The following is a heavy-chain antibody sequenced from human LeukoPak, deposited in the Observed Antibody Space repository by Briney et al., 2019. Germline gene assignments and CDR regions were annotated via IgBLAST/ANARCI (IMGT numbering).Heavy chain of an antibody. CDR3: ARSYYASGSYYPLDY. CDR2: IKQDGSEK. Sequence: GGSLRLSCAASGFTFSSYWMSWVRQAPGKGLEWVANIKQDGSEKYYVDSVKGRFTISRDNAKNSLYLQMNSLRAEDTAVYYCARSYYASGSYYPLDYWGQGTLVTVSS. J-gene: IGHJ4*02. CDR1: GFTFSSYW. V-gene: IGHV3-7*03. D-gene: IGHD3-10*01.